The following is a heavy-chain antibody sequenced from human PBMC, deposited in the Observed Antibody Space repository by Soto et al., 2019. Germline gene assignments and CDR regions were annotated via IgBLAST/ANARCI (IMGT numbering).Heavy chain of an antibody. J-gene: IGHJ5*02. Sequence: SETLSLTCTVSGGSVSSTSHYWGWIRQAPGKGLEWIGSIYYSGSTYYNPSLKSRVTISVDTSKNQFFLKLSSVTAADTAIYYCARHGEWLSPMNLFDPWGQGTLVTVS. D-gene: IGHD3-3*01. CDR2: IYYSGST. CDR1: GGSVSSTSHY. CDR3: ARHGEWLSPMNLFDP. V-gene: IGHV4-39*01.